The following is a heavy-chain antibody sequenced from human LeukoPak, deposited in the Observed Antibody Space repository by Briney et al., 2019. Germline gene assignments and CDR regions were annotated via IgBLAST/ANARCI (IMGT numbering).Heavy chain of an antibody. J-gene: IGHJ1*01. V-gene: IGHV4-34*01. CDR2: INHSGST. CDR1: GGSFSGYY. Sequence: SETLSLTCAVYGGSFSGYYWSWIRQPPGKGLEWIGEINHSGSTNYDPSLKSRATISVDTSKNQFSLKLSSLTAADTAVYYCARGSTVFAYCGQGTLVTVSS. D-gene: IGHD2-21*01. CDR3: ARGSTVFAY.